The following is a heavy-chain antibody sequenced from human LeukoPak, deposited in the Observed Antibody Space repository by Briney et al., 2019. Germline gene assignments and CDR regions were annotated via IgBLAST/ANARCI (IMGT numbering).Heavy chain of an antibody. D-gene: IGHD1-1*01. J-gene: IGHJ4*02. CDR3: AKGTSGTAYFDY. CDR1: GFTFSSYW. Sequence: GGSLRLSCAASGFTFSSYWMSWVRQAPGKGLEWVAFIRYDGSDKYYADSVKGRFTISRDNSKNTLYLQMNSLGAEDTAVYYCAKGTSGTAYFDYWGQGTLVTVSS. CDR2: IRYDGSDK. V-gene: IGHV3-30*02.